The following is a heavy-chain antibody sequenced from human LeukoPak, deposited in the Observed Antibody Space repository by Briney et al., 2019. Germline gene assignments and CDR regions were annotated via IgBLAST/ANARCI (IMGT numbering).Heavy chain of an antibody. CDR2: INPNSGGS. CDR3: AREYGHYDSSGYYLWAFDI. J-gene: IGHJ3*02. D-gene: IGHD3-22*01. CDR1: GYTFTGYY. Sequence: ASVKVSCKASGYTFTGYYMHWVRQAPGQGPEWMGWINPNSGGSNYAQKFQGRVTMTRDTSISTAYMELSRLRSDDTAVYYCAREYGHYDSSGYYLWAFDIWGQGTMVTVSS. V-gene: IGHV1-2*02.